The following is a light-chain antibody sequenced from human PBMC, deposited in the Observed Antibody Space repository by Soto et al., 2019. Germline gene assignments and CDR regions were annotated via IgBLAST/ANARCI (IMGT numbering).Light chain of an antibody. V-gene: IGLV1-40*01. J-gene: IGLJ3*02. CDR1: SSNIGAGYD. CDR3: QSYDISLTTWV. Sequence: QSVLTQPPSVSGAPRQRVTISCTGSSSNIGAGYDVHWYQQLPGTAPKLLIYGNSNRPSGVPDRFSGSKSGASASLAITGLQAEDEADYYCQSYDISLTTWVFGGRTKLTVL. CDR2: GNS.